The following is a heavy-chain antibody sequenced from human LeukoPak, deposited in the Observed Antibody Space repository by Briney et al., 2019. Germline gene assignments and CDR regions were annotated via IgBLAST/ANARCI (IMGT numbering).Heavy chain of an antibody. J-gene: IGHJ4*02. D-gene: IGHD1-26*01. Sequence: SQTLSLTCTVSGGSISSGGYYWSWIRQPPGKGLEWIGFIHDGGSTSYNSSLKSRVAISMDRSKNQFSLNLNSVTAADTAVYYCASGYSGTYSRGAFDYWGQGTLVTVSS. V-gene: IGHV4-30-2*01. CDR2: IHDGGST. CDR1: GGSISSGGYY. CDR3: ASGYSGTYSRGAFDY.